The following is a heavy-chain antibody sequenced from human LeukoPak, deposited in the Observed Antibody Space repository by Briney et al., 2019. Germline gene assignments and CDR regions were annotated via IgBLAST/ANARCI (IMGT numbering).Heavy chain of an antibody. Sequence: ASVKVSCKASGYTFTSSDINWVRQATGQGLEWMGWMNPHSSNTGYAQKFQGRVTMTRNTSISTAYMELSSLRSEDTAVYYCARGGGGGSRYYYYYMDVWGKGTTVTVSS. D-gene: IGHD4-23*01. CDR2: MNPHSSNT. CDR1: GYTFTSSD. J-gene: IGHJ6*03. V-gene: IGHV1-8*01. CDR3: ARGGGGGSRYYYYYMDV.